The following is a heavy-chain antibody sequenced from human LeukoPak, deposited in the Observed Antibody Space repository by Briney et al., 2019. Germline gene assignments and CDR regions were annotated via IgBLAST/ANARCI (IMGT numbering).Heavy chain of an antibody. J-gene: IGHJ4*02. CDR3: AKDLTSLQTLVFDY. D-gene: IGHD2-2*01. V-gene: IGHV3-30*02. Sequence: PGGSLRLSCAASGFTFSSYGMHWVRQAPGKGLEWVAFIRYDGSNKYYADSVKGRFTISRDNAKNSLYLQMNSLRAEDTALYYCAKDLTSLQTLVFDYWGQGTLVTVSS. CDR2: IRYDGSNK. CDR1: GFTFSSYG.